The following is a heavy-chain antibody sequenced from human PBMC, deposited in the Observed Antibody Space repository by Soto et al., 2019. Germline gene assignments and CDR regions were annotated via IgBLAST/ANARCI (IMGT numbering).Heavy chain of an antibody. CDR2: SNPNGDRP. D-gene: IGHD2-15*01. Sequence: QVQLVQSGPEVKQPGASVKISCKASGYTFTNYYIHWVRQAPGQGLEWVGLSNPNGDRPTYAERFQGRITMTRDTDTTTGSMEVRSLRSEDSAVYYCARGSCSGGSCYGMAVWGQGTAVTVSS. V-gene: IGHV1-46*01. CDR1: GYTFTNYY. CDR3: ARGSCSGGSCYGMAV. J-gene: IGHJ6*02.